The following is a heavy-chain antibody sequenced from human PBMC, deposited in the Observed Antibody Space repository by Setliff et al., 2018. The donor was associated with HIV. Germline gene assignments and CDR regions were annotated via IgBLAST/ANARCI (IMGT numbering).Heavy chain of an antibody. CDR1: GGSISGNA. J-gene: IGHJ1*01. CDR3: VRHGGWYGGSEYFQH. Sequence: SETLSLTCSVSGGSISGNAWSWIRQPPGKGLEWIGYSSTSGCTNCNPSLKSRVTISVDTPKNQFSLRLNSVTAADTAAYYCVRHGGWYGGSEYFQHWGQGTLVTVSS. D-gene: IGHD6-19*01. V-gene: IGHV4-4*08. CDR2: SSTSGCT.